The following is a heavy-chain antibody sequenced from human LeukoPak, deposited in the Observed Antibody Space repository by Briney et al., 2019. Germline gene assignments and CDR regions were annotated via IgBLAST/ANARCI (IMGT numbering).Heavy chain of an antibody. D-gene: IGHD6-13*01. CDR2: IDHTGST. CDR1: DDSTTIYY. Sequence: PSETLSLTCTVSDDSTTIYYWTWIRQPPGKGLEWIGYIDHTGSTNYNPSLNSRVTISRDTSKNHFSLELSSVTAADTAVYFCASGRVSSSSWYSTYYYYFYMDVWGKGTTVTVSS. J-gene: IGHJ6*03. CDR3: ASGRVSSSSWYSTYYYYFYMDV. V-gene: IGHV4-59*12.